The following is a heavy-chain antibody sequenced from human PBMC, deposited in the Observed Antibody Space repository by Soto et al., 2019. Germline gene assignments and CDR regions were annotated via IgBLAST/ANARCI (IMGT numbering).Heavy chain of an antibody. J-gene: IGHJ6*02. V-gene: IGHV1-69*13. CDR1: GGTFSSYA. CDR2: IIPIFGTA. D-gene: IGHD2-15*01. CDR3: ARRYCSSGCYYYYYGMDV. Sequence: SVKVSCKASGGTFSSYAISWVRQAPGQGLEWMGGIIPIFGTANYAQKFQGRVTITADESTSTAYMELSSLRSEDAAVYYCARRYCSSGCYYYYYGMDVWGQGTTGTVSS.